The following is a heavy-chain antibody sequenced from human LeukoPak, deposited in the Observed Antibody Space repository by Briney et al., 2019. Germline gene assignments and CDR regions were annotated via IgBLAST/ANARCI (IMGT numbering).Heavy chain of an antibody. CDR3: ARLAAAATPPLY. CDR1: GFTVSSNY. Sequence: GGSLRVSCAASGFTVSSNYMSWVRQAPGKGLEWVSPIYSGGSPYYADSVKGRFTISRDNSNNTLYLQMNSLRAEDTAVYYCARLAAAATPPLYWGQGTLVTVSS. CDR2: IYSGGSP. V-gene: IGHV3-53*01. J-gene: IGHJ4*02. D-gene: IGHD6-13*01.